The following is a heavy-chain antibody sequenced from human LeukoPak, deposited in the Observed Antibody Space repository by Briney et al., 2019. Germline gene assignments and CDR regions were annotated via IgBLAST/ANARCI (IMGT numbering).Heavy chain of an antibody. CDR2: IIPIFGTA. V-gene: IGHV1-69*05. CDR3: AGEGWVRGCSSTSCLPDY. J-gene: IGHJ4*02. Sequence: SVKVSCKASGGTFSSYAISWVRQAPGQGPEWMGGIIPIFGTANYAQKFQGRVTITTDKSTSTAYMELSSLRSEDTAVYYCAGEGWVRGCSSTSCLPDYWGQGTLVTVSS. CDR1: GGTFSSYA. D-gene: IGHD2-2*01.